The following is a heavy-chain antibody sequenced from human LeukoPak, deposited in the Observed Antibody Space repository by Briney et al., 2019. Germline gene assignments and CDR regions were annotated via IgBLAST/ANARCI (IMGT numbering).Heavy chain of an antibody. D-gene: IGHD3-22*01. CDR3: ARLWNYYDSSGWAFFDY. CDR1: GDSISSNSYY. CDR2: IYYSGTT. Sequence: PSETLSLTCTASGDSISSNSYYWGWIRQPPGKGLAWIGSIYYSGTTYYNPSLKSRVTISVDTSKNQFSLKLSSVTAADTAVYYCARLWNYYDSSGWAFFDYWGQGTLVTVSS. J-gene: IGHJ4*02. V-gene: IGHV4-39*01.